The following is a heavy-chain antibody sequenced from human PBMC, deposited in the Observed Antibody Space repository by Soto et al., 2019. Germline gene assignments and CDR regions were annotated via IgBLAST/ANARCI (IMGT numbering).Heavy chain of an antibody. J-gene: IGHJ4*01. D-gene: IGHD3-16*01. V-gene: IGHV3-30-3*01. CDR1: GFTFSSYA. Sequence: GGSLRLSCAASGFTFSSYAMHWVRQAPGKGLEWVAVISYDGSHKYYADSVKGRFTISRDNSKNTLYLQMNSMRAEDTAVYYCARGAGGERASVTRVDYWGHGTLVTVSS. CDR2: ISYDGSHK. CDR3: ARGAGGERASVTRVDY.